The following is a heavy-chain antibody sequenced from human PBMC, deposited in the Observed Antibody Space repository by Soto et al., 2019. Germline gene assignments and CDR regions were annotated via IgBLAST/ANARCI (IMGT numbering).Heavy chain of an antibody. D-gene: IGHD5-12*01. CDR2: IYHSGGT. CDR1: AGSISSDGFY. Sequence: SETLSLTCSVSAGSISSDGFYWNWIRQPPGKGLEWIGYIYHSGGTYSSPSLRSRVTISVDTSKNQFTLKLSSVTAADTAVYYCARDRGGYGVFDYWGQGTLVTVSS. V-gene: IGHV4-31*03. J-gene: IGHJ4*02. CDR3: ARDRGGYGVFDY.